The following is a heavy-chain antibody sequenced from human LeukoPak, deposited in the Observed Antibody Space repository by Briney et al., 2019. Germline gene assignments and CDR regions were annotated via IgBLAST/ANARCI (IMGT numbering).Heavy chain of an antibody. CDR1: GYSISSGYY. D-gene: IGHD3-9*01. J-gene: IGHJ5*02. Sequence: PSETLSLTCAVSGYSISSGYYWGWIRQPPGKGLEWIGSIYHSGSTYYNPSLKSRVTISVDTSKNQFSLKLSSVTAADTAVYYCARGIDNNWFDPWGQGTLVTVSS. CDR3: ARGIDNNWFDP. CDR2: IYHSGST. V-gene: IGHV4-38-2*01.